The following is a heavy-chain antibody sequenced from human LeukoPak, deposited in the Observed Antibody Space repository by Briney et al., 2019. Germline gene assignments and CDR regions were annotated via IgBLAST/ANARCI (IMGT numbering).Heavy chain of an antibody. CDR1: GFSFRAYE. V-gene: IGHV3-48*03. CDR2: IDISGSTK. CDR3: ARGICGGDCRYSLGFDY. Sequence: GGSLRLSCAASGFSFRAYEMNWVRQAPGKGLEWVSYIDISGSTKYYADSLMGRFTISRDNAKNSLYLQMNSLRVEDTAVYYCARGICGGDCRYSLGFDYWGHGTLVTVSS. D-gene: IGHD2-21*02. J-gene: IGHJ4*01.